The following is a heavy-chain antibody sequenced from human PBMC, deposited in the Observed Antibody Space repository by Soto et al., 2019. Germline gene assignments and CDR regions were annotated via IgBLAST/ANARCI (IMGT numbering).Heavy chain of an antibody. D-gene: IGHD3-3*01. CDR2: INSDGSST. V-gene: IGHV3-74*01. CDR1: GFTFSSYW. J-gene: IGHJ4*02. Sequence: SLRLSCAASGFTFSSYWMHWVRQAPGQGLVWVSRINSDGSSTSYADSVKGRFTISRDNAKNTLYLQMNSLRAEDTAVYYCARGPPRDFWSGYSNFDYWGQGTLVTVSS. CDR3: ARGPPRDFWSGYSNFDY.